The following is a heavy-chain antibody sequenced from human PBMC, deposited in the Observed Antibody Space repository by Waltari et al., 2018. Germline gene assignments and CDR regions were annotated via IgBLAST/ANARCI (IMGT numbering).Heavy chain of an antibody. CDR3: ARHGSSSSFYSYYYFLDV. D-gene: IGHD6-13*01. CDR2: VYTSGTT. J-gene: IGHJ6*03. Sequence: QVQLQESGPGLVKPSQTLSLTCTDSGGSINSTRYYWSWIRQPAGKGLQWIGRVYTSGTTNSNPSLKSRLTISLDTSKNQFSLKLSSVTAADTAVYYCARHGSSSSFYSYYYFLDVWGKGTTVIVSS. CDR1: GGSINSTRYY. V-gene: IGHV4-61*02.